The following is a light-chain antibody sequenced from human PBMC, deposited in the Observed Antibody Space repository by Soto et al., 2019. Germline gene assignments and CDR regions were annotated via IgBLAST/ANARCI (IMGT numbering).Light chain of an antibody. CDR2: GAS. V-gene: IGKV3-15*01. J-gene: IGKJ2*01. CDR1: QSVGNN. CDR3: QQCDNWPRT. Sequence: EIVITQSPAALSVSPGERVTLSCRASQSVGNNLAWYQQKTGQVPRLLILGASTRATGIPARFSGSGSGTEFTLTISSLQSEDFAVYYCQQCDNWPRTFGQGTKVDIK.